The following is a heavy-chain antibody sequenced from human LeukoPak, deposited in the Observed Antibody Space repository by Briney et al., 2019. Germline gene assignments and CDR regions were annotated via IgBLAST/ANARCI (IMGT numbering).Heavy chain of an antibody. J-gene: IGHJ4*02. CDR2: TNAGNGNT. CDR3: ARSAEGYCSGASCSEYYFDD. D-gene: IGHD2-15*01. CDR1: GYILTNYA. Sequence: ASVKVSCKASGYILTNYAIHWVRQAPGQGLEWMGWTNAGNGNTKYSQEFQGRVTITRDTSANTAYMELSSLRSEDMAVYYCARSAEGYCSGASCSEYYFDDWGQGTLVTVSS. V-gene: IGHV1-3*02.